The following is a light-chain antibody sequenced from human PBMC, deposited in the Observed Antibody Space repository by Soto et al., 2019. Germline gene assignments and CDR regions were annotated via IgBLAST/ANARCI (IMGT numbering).Light chain of an antibody. CDR1: SGHSSYA. CDR2: LNSDGSH. V-gene: IGLV4-69*01. CDR3: QTWGADSVI. Sequence: QPVLTQSPSASASLGASVKLTCTLSSGHSSYAIAWHQQQPEKGPRFLMKLNSDGSHSKGDGISDRFSGSSSGAERYLTISSLQSEDEADYHCQTWGADSVIFGGGTKLTVL. J-gene: IGLJ2*01.